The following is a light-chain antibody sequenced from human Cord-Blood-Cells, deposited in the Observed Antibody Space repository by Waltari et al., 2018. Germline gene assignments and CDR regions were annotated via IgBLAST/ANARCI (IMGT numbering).Light chain of an antibody. J-gene: IGKJ2*01. V-gene: IGKV1-NL1*01. CDR3: QQYYSTPYT. CDR1: QGISNS. Sequence: DIQMNQSPSSLSASVGDRVTINCRASQGISNSLAWYQQKPGKAPKVLLYSASSVESGVPSRFSGIGSGTDYTLTISSLQPEDFATYYCQQYYSTPYTFGQGTKLEIK. CDR2: SAS.